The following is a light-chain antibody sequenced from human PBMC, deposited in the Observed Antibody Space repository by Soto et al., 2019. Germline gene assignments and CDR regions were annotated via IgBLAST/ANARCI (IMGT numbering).Light chain of an antibody. J-gene: IGKJ1*01. V-gene: IGKV3-20*01. CDR2: GAS. CDR3: QQSGSPTRT. CDR1: QSVSSNY. Sequence: TRTLLPWPRPTLSCRASQSVSSNYLAWYQKKIGQDPRLLIYGASSRATGIPDRFSGSGSGTDFNLTINRLETEDFAVYECQQSGSPTRTFGRGTKVDIK.